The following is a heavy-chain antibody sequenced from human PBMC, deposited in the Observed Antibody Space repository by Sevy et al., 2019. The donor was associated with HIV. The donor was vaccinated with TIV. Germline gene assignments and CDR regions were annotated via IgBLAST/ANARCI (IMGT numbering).Heavy chain of an antibody. V-gene: IGHV3-66*01. CDR1: GFTFDDYG. D-gene: IGHD3-22*01. CDR3: ARDRYYDASGYYYYYYGMDV. Sequence: GGSLRLSCAASGFTFDDYGMNWVRQAPGKGLELVSVIYSDGRTYYADSVKGRFTISRDNSKNTLYLHMNNLRPEDTAVYYCARDRYYDASGYYYYYYGMDVWGQGTTVTVSS. J-gene: IGHJ6*02. CDR2: IYSDGRT.